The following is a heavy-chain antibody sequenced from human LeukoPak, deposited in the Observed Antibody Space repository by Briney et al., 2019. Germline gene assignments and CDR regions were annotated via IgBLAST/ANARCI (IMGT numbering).Heavy chain of an antibody. V-gene: IGHV3-53*01. CDR3: VRSGYSNGWYRN. CDR2: ILTSGTT. Sequence: GGSLRLSCAASDFSISTNYMNWVRQPPGKGLEWVSVILTSGTTYYADSVAGRFTISRDDSKNTLYLQMNSPTADDTAVYYCVRSGYSNGWYRNWGQGTLVIVTS. J-gene: IGHJ4*02. CDR1: DFSISTNY. D-gene: IGHD6-19*01.